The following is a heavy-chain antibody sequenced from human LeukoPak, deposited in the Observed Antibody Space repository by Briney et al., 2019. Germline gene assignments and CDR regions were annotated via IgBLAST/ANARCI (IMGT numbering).Heavy chain of an antibody. Sequence: AGGSLRLSCAASGFTFSSYWMSWVRQAPGKGLEWVSYISSSSSTIYYADSVKGRFTISRDNAKNSLYLQMNSLRAEDTAVYYCARISGSYPDAFDIWGQGTMVTVSS. J-gene: IGHJ3*02. D-gene: IGHD1-26*01. CDR3: ARISGSYPDAFDI. CDR2: ISSSSSTI. CDR1: GFTFSSYW. V-gene: IGHV3-48*01.